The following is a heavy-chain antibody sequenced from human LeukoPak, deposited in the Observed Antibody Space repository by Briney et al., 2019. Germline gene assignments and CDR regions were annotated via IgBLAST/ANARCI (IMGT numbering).Heavy chain of an antibody. J-gene: IGHJ3*02. CDR2: INHSGST. D-gene: IGHD3-22*01. V-gene: IGHV4-34*01. CDR1: GGSFGGYY. CDR3: ARVRRLLARVTLKVIARDAFDI. Sequence: PSETLSLTCAVYGGSFGGYYWSWIRQPPGKGLEWIGEINHSGSTNYNPSLESRVTISVDTSKNQFSLKLSSVTAADTAVYYCARVRRLLARVTLKVIARDAFDIWGQGTMVTVSS.